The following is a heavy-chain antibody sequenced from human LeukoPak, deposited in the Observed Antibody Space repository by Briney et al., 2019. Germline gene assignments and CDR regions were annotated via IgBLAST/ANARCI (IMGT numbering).Heavy chain of an antibody. J-gene: IGHJ6*02. CDR2: IWYDGSNK. CDR3: ARGFQYYSYGMDV. CDR1: GFTFSTYV. V-gene: IGHV3-33*01. Sequence: GGSLRLSCAASGFTFSTYVIHWVRQAPGKGLEWVAVIWYDGSNKYFADSVKGRFTISRDNSKNTLHLQMNSLRAEDTAVYFCARGFQYYSYGMDVWGQGTTVTVSS.